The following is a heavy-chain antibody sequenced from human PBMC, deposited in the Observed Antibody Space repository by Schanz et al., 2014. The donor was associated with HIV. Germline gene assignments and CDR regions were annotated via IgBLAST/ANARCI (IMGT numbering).Heavy chain of an antibody. V-gene: IGHV3-NL1*01. CDR3: AKVPEEGYFDP. CDR2: ISWNSGSI. CDR1: GFTFSSYG. J-gene: IGHJ5*02. D-gene: IGHD5-12*01. Sequence: QVQLVESGGGVVQPGRSLRLSCAASGFTFSSYGMHWVRQAPGKGLEWVSGISWNSGSIGYADSVKGRFTISRDNSKNTLFLQMNSLRAEDTAVYYCAKVPEEGYFDPWGQGTLVTVSS.